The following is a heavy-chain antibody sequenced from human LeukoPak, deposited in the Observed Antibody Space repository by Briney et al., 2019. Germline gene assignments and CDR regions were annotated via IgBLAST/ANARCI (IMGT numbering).Heavy chain of an antibody. CDR1: EFTFSDFA. D-gene: IGHD6-13*01. CDR3: ARVAAAKDY. CDR2: ILSTGSFE. V-gene: IGHV3-30-3*01. J-gene: IGHJ4*02. Sequence: GGSLRLSCAASEFTFSDFAMHWVRQAPGRGLEWVAAILSTGSFEYYADSVKGRFTISRDNSKNTLFLQMNSLRAEDTAVYYCARVAAAKDYWGQGTLVTVSS.